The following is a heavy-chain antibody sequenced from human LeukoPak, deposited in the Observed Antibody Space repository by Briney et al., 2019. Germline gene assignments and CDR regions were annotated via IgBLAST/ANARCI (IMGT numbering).Heavy chain of an antibody. V-gene: IGHV4-34*01. J-gene: IGHJ4*02. CDR3: ARARMVDLDY. D-gene: IGHD2-8*01. Sequence: KPSETLSLTCAVYGGSFSGYYWSWIRQPPGKGLEWIGEINHSGSTNYNPSLKSRVNISVDTSKNQFSLKLSSVTAADTAVYYCARARMVDLDYWGQGTLVTVSS. CDR2: INHSGST. CDR1: GGSFSGYY.